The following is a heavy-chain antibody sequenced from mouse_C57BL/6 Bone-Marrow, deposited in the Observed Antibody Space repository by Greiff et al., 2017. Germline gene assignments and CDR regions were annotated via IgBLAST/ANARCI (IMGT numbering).Heavy chain of an antibody. J-gene: IGHJ2*01. V-gene: IGHV14-4*01. D-gene: IGHD2-3*01. CDR1: GFNIKDDY. CDR2: IDPEIGDT. Sequence: EVQLQQSGAELVRPGASVKLSCTASGFNIKDDYIPWVNQRPEQGLEWIGWIDPEIGDTEYASKFQGKATITSDTSYNTAYLQRSSLTSEDTAVYYFSSFDGNYFDFWGQGTPLTVAS. CDR3: SSFDGNYFDF.